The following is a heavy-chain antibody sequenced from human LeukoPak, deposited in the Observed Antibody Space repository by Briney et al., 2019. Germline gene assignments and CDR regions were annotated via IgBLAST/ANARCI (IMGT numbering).Heavy chain of an antibody. CDR3: ARDGVPGGRDV. CDR1: GFAFSSHW. V-gene: IGHV3-7*01. Sequence: GESLRPSCAASGFAFSSHWMNWVRQAPGKGLEWVANVNREGSDKNYVDSVKGRFTISRDNAKNSLYLQMNSLRVEDTAVYYCARDGVPGGRDVWGQGTTVTVSS. D-gene: IGHD3-16*01. J-gene: IGHJ6*02. CDR2: VNREGSDK.